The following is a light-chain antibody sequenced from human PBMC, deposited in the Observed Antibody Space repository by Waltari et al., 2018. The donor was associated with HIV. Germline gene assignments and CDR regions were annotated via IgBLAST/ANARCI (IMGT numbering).Light chain of an antibody. CDR1: QGIRGL. CDR2: GAS. J-gene: IGKJ4*01. CDR3: QQAASFPIT. V-gene: IGKV1-12*01. Sequence: DIQMTQYPSSVSASVGDRVTITCRASQGIRGLLAWYRQKPGKTPKLLISGASTLQSGIPSRFSGSRPGTDFTLTITSLQPENSATYYCQQAASFPITFGGGSRVEVK.